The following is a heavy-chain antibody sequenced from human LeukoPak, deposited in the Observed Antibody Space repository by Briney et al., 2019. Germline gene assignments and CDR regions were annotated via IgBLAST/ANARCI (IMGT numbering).Heavy chain of an antibody. D-gene: IGHD2-15*01. V-gene: IGHV1-2*02. CDR2: INPHSGGT. J-gene: IGHJ5*02. Sequence: GASVKVSCKAPGYTFAGFYIHWVRQAPGQGLEWMGWINPHSGGTNYAQKFQGRVTMTRDTSITTAYMELSRLRSDDTAVYYCAREVIVAAIAGWFDPWGQGTLVTVSS. CDR1: GYTFAGFY. CDR3: AREVIVAAIAGWFDP.